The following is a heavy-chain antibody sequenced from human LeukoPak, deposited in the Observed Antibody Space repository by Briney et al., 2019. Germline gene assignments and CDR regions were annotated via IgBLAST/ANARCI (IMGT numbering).Heavy chain of an antibody. D-gene: IGHD5-12*01. Sequence: GESLKISCKASGYIFTNYWIGWVRQMPGKGLEWMGIIYPRDSDTRYSPSFQGQVTVSADKSISTAYLEWNTLEASDTAMYYCARRQYSGYDFDFWGQGTLVTVSS. J-gene: IGHJ4*02. V-gene: IGHV5-51*01. CDR1: GYIFTNYW. CDR2: IYPRDSDT. CDR3: ARRQYSGYDFDF.